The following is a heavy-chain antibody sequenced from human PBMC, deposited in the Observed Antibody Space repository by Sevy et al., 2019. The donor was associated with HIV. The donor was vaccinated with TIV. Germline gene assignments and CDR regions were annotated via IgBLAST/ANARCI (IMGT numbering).Heavy chain of an antibody. D-gene: IGHD6-6*01. J-gene: IGHJ3*02. CDR1: GFSVSSYY. Sequence: GGSLRLSCAASGFSVSSYYMSWVRQAPGKGLEWVSLIYDVSSTYFADSVRGRFTISRDSSKNTLYLQMNSLRADETAVYYCANESGYSTSPGAFDIWGQGTMVTVSS. V-gene: IGHV3-53*01. CDR2: IYDVSST. CDR3: ANESGYSTSPGAFDI.